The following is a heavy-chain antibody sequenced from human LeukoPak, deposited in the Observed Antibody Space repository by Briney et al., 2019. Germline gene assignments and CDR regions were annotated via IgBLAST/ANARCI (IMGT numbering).Heavy chain of an antibody. Sequence: RGSLRLSCAASGFTFSNYDMSWVRQAPGKGLEWVSSISYSGGSTYYADSVKGRFTNSRDNSKNTLYLQMTNLRAADTAVYYCAKDLSRAVAADWFDPWDQGSLVTVS. CDR2: ISYSGGST. CDR1: GFTFSNYD. D-gene: IGHD6-19*01. CDR3: AKDLSRAVAADWFDP. J-gene: IGHJ5*02. V-gene: IGHV3-23*01.